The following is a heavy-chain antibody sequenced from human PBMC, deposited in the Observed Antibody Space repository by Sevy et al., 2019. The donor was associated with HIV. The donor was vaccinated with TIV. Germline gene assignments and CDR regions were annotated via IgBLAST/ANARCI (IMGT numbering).Heavy chain of an antibody. CDR3: AREASVYHGMDV. CDR1: GFTVSSNY. Sequence: GGSLRLSCAASGFTVSSNYMSWVRQAPGKGLEWVSVIYSGGSTYYADSVKGRFTISRDSSKNTLYLQMNSLRAEDTALYYCAREASVYHGMDVWGQGTTVTVSS. D-gene: IGHD1-20*01. CDR2: IYSGGST. V-gene: IGHV3-53*01. J-gene: IGHJ6*02.